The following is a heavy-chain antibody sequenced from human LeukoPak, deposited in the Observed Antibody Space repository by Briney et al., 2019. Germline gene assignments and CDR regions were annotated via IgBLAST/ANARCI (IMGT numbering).Heavy chain of an antibody. Sequence: GESLKISCKGSGYSFSSYWIGWVRQMPGKGLEWMGIIYPVDSDTRYSPSFQGQVSISVDKPISTAYLQWSSLKASDTAIYYCARHGGNYDYWGQGTLVTVSS. CDR1: GYSFSSYW. CDR3: ARHGGNYDY. D-gene: IGHD1-26*01. J-gene: IGHJ4*02. V-gene: IGHV5-51*01. CDR2: IYPVDSDT.